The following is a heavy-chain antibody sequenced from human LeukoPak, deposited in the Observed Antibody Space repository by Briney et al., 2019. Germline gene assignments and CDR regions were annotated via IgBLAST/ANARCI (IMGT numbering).Heavy chain of an antibody. CDR3: AKDGPKYYYDSSGETVY. J-gene: IGHJ4*02. CDR2: ISYDGSNK. D-gene: IGHD3-22*01. CDR1: GFTFSSYA. Sequence: PGGSLRLSCAASGFTFSSYAMHWVRQAPGKGLEWVAVISYDGSNKYYADSVKGRFTISRDNSKNTLYLQMNSLRAEDTAVYYCAKDGPKYYYDSSGETVYWGQGTLVTVST. V-gene: IGHV3-30*04.